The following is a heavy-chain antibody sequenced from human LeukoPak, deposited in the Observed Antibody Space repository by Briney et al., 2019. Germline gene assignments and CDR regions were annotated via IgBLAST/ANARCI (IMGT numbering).Heavy chain of an antibody. Sequence: GSLILPFRAPGFVFSGYGMHLVRQVPGKGLGWVAFIRSDGINIYDADSVKGRFTVSRDNSKKKLDLQMNGLRGEDRAMYYCAKDHCSRCSEDDYLDYWGQGALVTASS. CDR2: IRSDGINI. J-gene: IGHJ4*02. CDR1: GFVFSGYG. V-gene: IGHV3-30*02. D-gene: IGHD2-15*01. CDR3: AKDHCSRCSEDDYLDY.